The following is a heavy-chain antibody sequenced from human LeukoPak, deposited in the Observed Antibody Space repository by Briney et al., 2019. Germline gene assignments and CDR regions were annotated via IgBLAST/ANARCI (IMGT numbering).Heavy chain of an antibody. D-gene: IGHD3-22*01. CDR1: GFTFSDYW. V-gene: IGHV3-74*01. CDR2: INADEDRA. J-gene: IGHJ4*02. Sequence: GGSLRLSCAASGFTFSDYWMHWVRQAPGKGLVWVSHINADEDRAAYADSVKGRFTISRDNSKNTLYLQMNSLRAEDTAVYYCAKGRYDSSGFNWAAWGQGTLVTVSS. CDR3: AKGRYDSSGFNWAA.